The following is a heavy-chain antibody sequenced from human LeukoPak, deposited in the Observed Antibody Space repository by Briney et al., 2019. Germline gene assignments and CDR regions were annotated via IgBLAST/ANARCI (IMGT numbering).Heavy chain of an antibody. Sequence: SETLSLTCTVSGGSISSYYWGWIRQPPGKGLEWIGTIYYSGSTYYNPSLKSRVTISADTSKNQFSLRLSSVTAADTAVYFCARAARDGFHIWGQGTMVTVSS. D-gene: IGHD2-15*01. CDR3: ARAARDGFHI. J-gene: IGHJ3*02. V-gene: IGHV4-39*01. CDR2: IYYSGST. CDR1: GGSISSYY.